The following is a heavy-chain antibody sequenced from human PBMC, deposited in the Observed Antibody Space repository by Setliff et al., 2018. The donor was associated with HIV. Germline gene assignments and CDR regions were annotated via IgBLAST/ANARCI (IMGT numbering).Heavy chain of an antibody. V-gene: IGHV1-2*02. Sequence: GASVKVSCKASGGTFSSYTISWVRQAPGQGLEWMGWISPHSGGTKYAQKFQGRVTMTRDTSISAAYMELSRLRSDDTAVYYCARVDCSSTRCYAFDIWGQGTMVTVSS. D-gene: IGHD2-2*01. CDR3: ARVDCSSTRCYAFDI. CDR2: ISPHSGGT. J-gene: IGHJ3*02. CDR1: GGTFSSYT.